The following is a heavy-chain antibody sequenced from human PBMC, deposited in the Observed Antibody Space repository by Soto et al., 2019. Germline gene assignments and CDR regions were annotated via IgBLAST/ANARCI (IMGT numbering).Heavy chain of an antibody. Sequence: TLSLTCTFSLFSVSSYYCIWIRHPSGEGLEWIGRVFNTGNTDVSPSLKSRVTMSVHTSTNQLSLRLTSVTAADTAVYYCARATSVAGTNGRYFFGMDVWGRGTTVTVSS. CDR2: VFNTGNT. CDR3: ARATSVAGTNGRYFFGMDV. J-gene: IGHJ6*02. CDR1: LFSVSSYY. V-gene: IGHV4-4*07. D-gene: IGHD6-19*01.